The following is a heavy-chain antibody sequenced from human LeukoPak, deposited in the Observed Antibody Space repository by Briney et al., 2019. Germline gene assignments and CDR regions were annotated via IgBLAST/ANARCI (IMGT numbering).Heavy chain of an antibody. D-gene: IGHD3-10*02. V-gene: IGHV3-74*01. CDR1: GFTFSSYW. Sequence: GGSLRLSCAASGFTFSSYWMHWVRQAPGKGLVWVSRINSGGSSTSYADSVKGRFTISRDNAKNSLYLQMHSLRAEDTAVYYCAELGITMIGGVWGKGTTVTVSS. CDR3: AELGITMIGGV. J-gene: IGHJ6*04. CDR2: INSGGSST.